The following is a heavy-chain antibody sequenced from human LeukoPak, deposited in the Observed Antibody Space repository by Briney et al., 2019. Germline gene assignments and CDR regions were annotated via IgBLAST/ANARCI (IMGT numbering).Heavy chain of an antibody. D-gene: IGHD2-15*01. Sequence: SVKVSCKASGGTFSSYAISWVRQAPGQGLEWMGRIIPIFGTANYAQKFQGRVTITTDESTSTAYMELSSLRSEDTAVYYCARDLRCGSGLDYWGQGTLVTVSS. CDR3: ARDLRCGSGLDY. CDR1: GGTFSSYA. V-gene: IGHV1-69*05. J-gene: IGHJ4*02. CDR2: IIPIFGTA.